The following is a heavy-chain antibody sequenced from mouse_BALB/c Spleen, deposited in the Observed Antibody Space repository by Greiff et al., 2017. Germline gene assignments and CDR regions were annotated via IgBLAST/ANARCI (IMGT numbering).Heavy chain of an antibody. CDR3: ARGGISTVDGTY. CDR1: GYSITSDYA. CDR2: ISYSGST. V-gene: IGHV3-2*02. D-gene: IGHD1-1*01. J-gene: IGHJ3*01. Sequence: EVQGVESGPGLVKPCQSLSLTCTVSGYSITSDYAWNCIRQFPGNKLEWMGYISYSGSTSYNPSLKSRISITRDTSKNQFFLQLNSVTTEDTATYYCARGGISTVDGTYWGQGTLVTVSA.